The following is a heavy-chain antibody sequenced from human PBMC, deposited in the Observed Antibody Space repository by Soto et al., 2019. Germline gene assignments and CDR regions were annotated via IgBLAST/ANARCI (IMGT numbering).Heavy chain of an antibody. J-gene: IGHJ6*02. Sequence: SETLSLTCTVSGGSISSGGYYWSWIRQHPGKGLEWIGYIYYSGSTYYNPSLKSRVTISVDTSKNQFSLKLSSVTAADTAVYYCARGVEKWSSSQYYYYYGMDVWGQGTTVTVSS. CDR2: IYYSGST. V-gene: IGHV4-31*03. CDR1: GGSISSGGYY. CDR3: ARGVEKWSSSQYYYYYGMDV. D-gene: IGHD1-26*01.